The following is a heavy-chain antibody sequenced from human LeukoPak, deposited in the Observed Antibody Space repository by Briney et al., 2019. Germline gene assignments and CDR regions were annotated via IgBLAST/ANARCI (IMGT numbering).Heavy chain of an antibody. J-gene: IGHJ5*02. CDR1: GFTFSSYG. CDR3: AKDVTGGWFVP. CDR2: ISYDGSNK. D-gene: IGHD2-21*02. Sequence: GGSLRLSCAASGFTFSSYGMHWVRQAPGKGLEWVAGISYDGSNKYYADSVKGRFTISRDNSKNTLYLQMNSLRAEDTAVYYCAKDVTGGWFVPWGQGTLVTVSS. V-gene: IGHV3-30*18.